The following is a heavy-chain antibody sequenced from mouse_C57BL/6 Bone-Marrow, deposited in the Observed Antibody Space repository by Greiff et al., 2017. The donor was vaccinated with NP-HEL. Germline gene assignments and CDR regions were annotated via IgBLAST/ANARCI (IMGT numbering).Heavy chain of an antibody. Sequence: QVQLKESGAELVKPGASVKLSCKASGYTFTEYTIHWVKQRPGQGLEWIGWVYPGSGSIKYNEKFKDKATLTADKSSSTVYMELSRLTSEDSAVYFCARHESSHYYGSSWAWFAYWGQGTLVTVSA. V-gene: IGHV1-62-2*01. CDR3: ARHESSHYYGSSWAWFAY. CDR1: GYTFTEYT. CDR2: VYPGSGSI. J-gene: IGHJ3*01. D-gene: IGHD1-1*01.